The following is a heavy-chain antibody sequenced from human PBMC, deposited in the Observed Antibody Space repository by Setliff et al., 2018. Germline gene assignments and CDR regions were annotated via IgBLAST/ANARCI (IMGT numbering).Heavy chain of an antibody. CDR2: FFYSGDT. CDR3: ARAPRYFDSTGSYY. J-gene: IGHJ6*01. D-gene: IGHD3-22*01. Sequence: SETLSLTCTVSGASVRSHYWSWIRQSPEKGLEWIGFFFYSGDTKSNPSLKSRVTISIDKSKNQFSLKMSSVTAADTAVYYCARAPRYFDSTGSYY. V-gene: IGHV4-59*02. CDR1: GASVRSHY.